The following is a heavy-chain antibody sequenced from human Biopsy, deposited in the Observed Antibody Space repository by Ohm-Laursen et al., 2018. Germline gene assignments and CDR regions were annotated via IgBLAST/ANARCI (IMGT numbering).Heavy chain of an antibody. D-gene: IGHD2-21*02. V-gene: IGHV1-18*01. CDR1: GYTFTSYG. J-gene: IGHJ6*02. CDR2: INTYNGNT. Sequence: ASVKVSCKASGYTFTSYGISWVRQAPGQGLEWMGWINTYNGNTNYAQNLQGRVTMTTDTSTSTVYMELRSLRSEDTAVYYCAKGALTAQTYYYGMDVWGQGTTVSVSS. CDR3: AKGALTAQTYYYGMDV.